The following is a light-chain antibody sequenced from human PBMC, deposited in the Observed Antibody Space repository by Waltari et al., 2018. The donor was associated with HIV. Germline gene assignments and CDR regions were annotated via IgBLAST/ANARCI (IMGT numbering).Light chain of an antibody. CDR2: TNN. CDR3: AAWDDSLNGFV. V-gene: IGLV1-44*01. CDR1: RSNIGINS. J-gene: IGLJ1*01. Sequence: QSVLTHPPSASGTPGQRVTISCSGSRSNIGINSVHWYQQLPGAAPTLLIYTNNQRPSGVPDRFSGSKSGTSASLAISGLQSEDEADYYCAAWDDSLNGFVFGAGTKVTVL.